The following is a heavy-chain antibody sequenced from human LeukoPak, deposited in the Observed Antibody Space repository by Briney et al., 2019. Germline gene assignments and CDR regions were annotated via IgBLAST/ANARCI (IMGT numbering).Heavy chain of an antibody. CDR1: GFTFSSYG. V-gene: IGHV3-23*01. Sequence: GGSLRLSCAASGFTFSSYGMSWVRQAPGKGLEWVSAISGSGGSTYYADSVKGRFTTSRDNSKNTVYLQMNSLRAEDTAVYYCAKDNTYAFYFYMDAWGKGTTVTVYS. J-gene: IGHJ6*03. CDR3: AKDNTYAFYFYMDA. D-gene: IGHD2-2*01. CDR2: ISGSGGST.